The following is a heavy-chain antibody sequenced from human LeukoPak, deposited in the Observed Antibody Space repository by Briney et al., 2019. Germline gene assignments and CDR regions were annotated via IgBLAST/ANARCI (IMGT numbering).Heavy chain of an antibody. Sequence: VASVKVSCKASGYTFTGYGISWVRQAPGQGLEWMGWISAYNGNTNYAQKLQGRVTMTTDTSTSTAYMELRSLRSDDTAVYYCARDYYYDSSGYLGYWGQGTLVTVSS. J-gene: IGHJ4*02. D-gene: IGHD3-22*01. CDR2: ISAYNGNT. CDR1: GYTFTGYG. CDR3: ARDYYYDSSGYLGY. V-gene: IGHV1-18*01.